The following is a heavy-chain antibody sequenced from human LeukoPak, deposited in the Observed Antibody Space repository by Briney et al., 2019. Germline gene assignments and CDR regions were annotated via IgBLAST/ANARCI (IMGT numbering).Heavy chain of an antibody. V-gene: IGHV1-2*06. CDR2: INPNSGGT. J-gene: IGHJ4*02. D-gene: IGHD1-26*01. CDR3: ARVSGSYQRAYYFDY. Sequence: GASVTVSCTASGYTFTVYYMHWVRQAPGQGLEWMGRINPNSGGTNYAQKFQGRVTMTRDTSISTAYMELSRLRSDDTAVYYCARVSGSYQRAYYFDYWGQGTLVTVSS. CDR1: GYTFTVYY.